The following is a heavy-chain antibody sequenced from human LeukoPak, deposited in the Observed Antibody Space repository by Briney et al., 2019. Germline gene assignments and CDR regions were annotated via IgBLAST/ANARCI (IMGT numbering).Heavy chain of an antibody. Sequence: NPSETLSLTCAAYGGSFSGYYWRWIRQPPGKGLEWIGETNHSGSTIYNPSLKSRVTISVDTSKNQFSLKLSSVTAADTAVYYCARGSSYYYGSGSYYYMDVWGKGTTVTVSS. CDR1: GGSFSGYY. CDR3: ARGSSYYYGSGSYYYMDV. V-gene: IGHV4-34*01. CDR2: TNHSGST. J-gene: IGHJ6*03. D-gene: IGHD3-10*01.